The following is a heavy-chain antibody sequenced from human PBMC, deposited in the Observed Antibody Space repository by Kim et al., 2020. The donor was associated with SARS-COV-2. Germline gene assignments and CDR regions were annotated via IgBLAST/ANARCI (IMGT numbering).Heavy chain of an antibody. J-gene: IGHJ5*02. V-gene: IGHV1-69*04. CDR2: IIPILGIA. D-gene: IGHD3-10*01. CDR3: ARDGAMVRGVIIGGWFDP. Sequence: SVKVSCKASGGTFSSYAISWVRQAPGQGLEWMGRIIPILGIANYAQKFQGRVTITADKSTSTAYMELSSLRSEDTAVYYCARDGAMVRGVIIGGWFDPWGQGTLVTVSS. CDR1: GGTFSSYA.